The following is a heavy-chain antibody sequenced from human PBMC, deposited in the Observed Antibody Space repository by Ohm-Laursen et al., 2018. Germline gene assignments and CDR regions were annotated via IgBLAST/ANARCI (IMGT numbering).Heavy chain of an antibody. J-gene: IGHJ4*02. CDR1: GFIFRNSG. Sequence: SLRLSCAASGFIFRNSGMHWVRQAPGKGPEWVSGISGSGGSTYYADSVKGRFTISRDNSKNTLYLQMNSLRAEDTAVYYCAKGSGSYPLWGQGTLVTVSS. V-gene: IGHV3-23*01. CDR2: ISGSGGST. D-gene: IGHD1-26*01. CDR3: AKGSGSYPL.